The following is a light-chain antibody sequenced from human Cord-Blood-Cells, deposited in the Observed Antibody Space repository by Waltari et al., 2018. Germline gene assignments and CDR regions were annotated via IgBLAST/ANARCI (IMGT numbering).Light chain of an antibody. CDR3: SSYTSSSTRV. J-gene: IGLJ3*02. Sequence: QYALTQPASVSGSPVQSTTISCTGTSSDVGGYNYVSWYQQHPGKAPKLLIYDVSNRPSGVSNRFSGSNSGNTASLTISVLQAEDEADYYCSSYTSSSTRVFGGGTKLAVL. CDR1: SSDVGGYNY. V-gene: IGLV2-14*01. CDR2: DVS.